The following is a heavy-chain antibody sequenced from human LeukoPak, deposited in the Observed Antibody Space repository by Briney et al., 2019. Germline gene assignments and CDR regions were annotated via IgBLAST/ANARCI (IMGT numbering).Heavy chain of an antibody. V-gene: IGHV3-30*04. J-gene: IGHJ6*02. Sequence: GGSLRLSCAASGFTFSGYAMHWVRQAPGKGLEWVAVISYDGSNKYYADSVKGRFTISRDNSKNTLYLQMNSLRAEDTAVYYCARDEWGLRSSTVDYYYYYGMDVWGQGTTVTVSS. D-gene: IGHD1-26*01. CDR3: ARDEWGLRSSTVDYYYYYGMDV. CDR1: GFTFSGYA. CDR2: ISYDGSNK.